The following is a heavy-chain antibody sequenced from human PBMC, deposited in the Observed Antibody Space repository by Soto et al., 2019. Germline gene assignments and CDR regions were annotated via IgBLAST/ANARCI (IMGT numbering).Heavy chain of an antibody. CDR3: ARAPPRGIAAPGTWGSGMDV. CDR1: GFTFSSYA. V-gene: IGHV3-30-3*01. CDR2: ISYDGSNK. J-gene: IGHJ6*02. D-gene: IGHD6-13*01. Sequence: GGSLRLSCAASGFTFSSYAMHWVRQTPGKGLEWVAVISYDGSNKYYADSVKGRFTVSRDSPKNTLFLQMNSLKPEDTAVYYCARAPPRGIAAPGTWGSGMDVWGQGTTVTVSS.